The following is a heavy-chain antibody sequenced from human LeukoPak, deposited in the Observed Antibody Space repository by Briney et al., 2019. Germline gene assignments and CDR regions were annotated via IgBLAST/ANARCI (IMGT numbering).Heavy chain of an antibody. V-gene: IGHV5-51*01. CDR2: IYPGDSDT. CDR3: ESRLTYYYDSSGYYDY. CDR1: GYSFTSYW. J-gene: IGHJ4*02. Sequence: GESLKISCKGSGYSFTSYWIGWVRQMPGKGLEWMGSIYPGDSDTRYSPSFQGQVTISADKYISTAYLQWSRLKASDTAMYYCESRLTYYYDSSGYYDYWGQGTLVTVSS. D-gene: IGHD3-22*01.